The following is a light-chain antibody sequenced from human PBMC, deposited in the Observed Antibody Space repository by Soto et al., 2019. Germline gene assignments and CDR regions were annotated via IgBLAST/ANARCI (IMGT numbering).Light chain of an antibody. CDR2: GAS. V-gene: IGKV3-20*01. Sequence: EIVLTQSPGTLSLSPGERATLSCRASQSVSSSYLAWYQQKPGQAPRLLIYGASSRATGIPDRFSGSGSGTDFNLTISRLEPEDFAVYYCQQYGSSPPMYTFGQGTKLEIK. CDR3: QQYGSSPPMYT. J-gene: IGKJ2*01. CDR1: QSVSSSY.